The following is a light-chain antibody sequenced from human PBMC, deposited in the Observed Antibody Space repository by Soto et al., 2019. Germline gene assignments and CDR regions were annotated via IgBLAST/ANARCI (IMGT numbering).Light chain of an antibody. Sequence: SYGVTVAPGVSVTIEKTARITCGGNNIGSKSVHWYQQKPGQAPVLVVCDDSVRPSGIPERFSGSNSGNTATLTISRVEAGDEADYYCQLWDSGSDHYGFRTGTKAAVL. CDR2: DDS. J-gene: IGLJ1*01. CDR3: QLWDSGSDHYG. V-gene: IGLV3-21*03. CDR1: NIGSKS.